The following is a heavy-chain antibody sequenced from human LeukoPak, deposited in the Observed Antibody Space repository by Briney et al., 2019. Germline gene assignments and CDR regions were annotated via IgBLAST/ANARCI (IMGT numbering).Heavy chain of an antibody. J-gene: IGHJ5*02. CDR1: GGTFSSYA. D-gene: IGHD2-2*01. CDR3: ARDPCSSTSCPQGQYNWFDP. CDR2: IIPIFGTA. V-gene: IGHV1-69*06. Sequence: SVKVPCKASGGTFSSYAISWVRQAPGQGLEWMGRIIPIFGTANYAQKFQGRVTITADKSTSTAYMELSSLRSEDTAVYYCARDPCSSTSCPQGQYNWFDPWGQGTLVTVSS.